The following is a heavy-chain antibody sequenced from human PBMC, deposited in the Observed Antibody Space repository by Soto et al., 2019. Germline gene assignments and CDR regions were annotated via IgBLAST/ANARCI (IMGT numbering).Heavy chain of an antibody. CDR3: AKDHDEDFGYDLDYFNY. Sequence: PGGSLRLSCATSGFNFDDYAMHWVRQVPGKGLEWISGISWEVGRIVYADSVKCRFTISRDNAKNSLYLEMNSLRSEDTSLYYCAKDHDEDFGYDLDYFNYWGRGTLVTVSS. D-gene: IGHD5-12*01. V-gene: IGHV3-9*01. CDR2: ISWEVGRI. CDR1: GFNFDDYA. J-gene: IGHJ4*02.